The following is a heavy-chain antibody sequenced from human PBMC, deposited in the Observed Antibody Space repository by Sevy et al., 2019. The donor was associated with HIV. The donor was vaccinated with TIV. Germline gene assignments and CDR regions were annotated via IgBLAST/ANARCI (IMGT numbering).Heavy chain of an antibody. CDR2: INPSGGST. CDR1: GYSFTSYE. Sequence: GESLKISCKASGYSFTSYEIHWVRQAPGQGLEWMGIINPSGGSTSYAQKFQDRVTMIRDTSTTTVYMELSSLRSEDTAVYFCARLRACGGDCYYYDFWGQGTLVTVSS. CDR3: ARLRACGGDCYYYDF. J-gene: IGHJ4*02. V-gene: IGHV1-46*01. D-gene: IGHD2-21*02.